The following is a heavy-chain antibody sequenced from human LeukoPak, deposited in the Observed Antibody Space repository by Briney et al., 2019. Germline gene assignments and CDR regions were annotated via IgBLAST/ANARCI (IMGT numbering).Heavy chain of an antibody. D-gene: IGHD6-13*01. CDR2: IYPGDSDT. Sequence: LGESLKISCKGSGYSFTSYWIGWVRQMPGKGLEWMGIIYPGDSDTRYSPSFQGQVTISADKSIGTAYLQWSSLKASDTAMYYCARSRQQQLVPHWFDPWGQGTLVTVSS. V-gene: IGHV5-51*01. J-gene: IGHJ5*02. CDR1: GYSFTSYW. CDR3: ARSRQQQLVPHWFDP.